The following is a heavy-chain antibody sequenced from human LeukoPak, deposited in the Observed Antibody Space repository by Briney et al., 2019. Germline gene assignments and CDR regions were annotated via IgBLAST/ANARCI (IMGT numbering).Heavy chain of an antibody. V-gene: IGHV3-21*01. CDR2: ISSSSSYI. J-gene: IGHJ6*03. CDR3: ARVLNYYYYYYMDV. CDR1: GFTFSSYS. Sequence: GGSLRLSCAASGFTFSSYSMNWVRQAPGKGLEWVSSISSSSSYIYYADSVKGRFTISRDNAKNPLYLQMNSLRAEDTAVYYCARVLNYYYYYYMDVWGKGTTVTVSS.